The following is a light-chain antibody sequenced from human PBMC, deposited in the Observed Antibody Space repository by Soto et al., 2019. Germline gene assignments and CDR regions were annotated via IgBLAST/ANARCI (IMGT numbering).Light chain of an antibody. CDR2: AAS. CDR3: QQYNNWPTIT. J-gene: IGKJ5*01. Sequence: VMTQSQDTLSVSPGERATLSCRASETVRSNLAWYQQKPGQAPRLLIYAASTRATGIPARFIGNGSGTEFTLTISGLEPEDFAVYYCQQYNNWPTITFGQGTRLEIK. CDR1: ETVRSN. V-gene: IGKV3D-15*01.